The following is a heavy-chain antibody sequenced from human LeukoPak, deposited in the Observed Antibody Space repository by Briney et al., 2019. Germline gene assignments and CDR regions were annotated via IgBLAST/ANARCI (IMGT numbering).Heavy chain of an antibody. Sequence: GSLRLSCAASGFTLSSYEMNWVRQAPGKGLEWVSYINSDSSRMDYADSVKGRFTISRDNARNSLYLQMNSLTGEDTAVYYCARELQGSGFDPWGQGTLVTASS. CDR2: INSDSSRM. V-gene: IGHV3-48*03. D-gene: IGHD6-19*01. CDR1: GFTLSSYE. J-gene: IGHJ5*02. CDR3: ARELQGSGFDP.